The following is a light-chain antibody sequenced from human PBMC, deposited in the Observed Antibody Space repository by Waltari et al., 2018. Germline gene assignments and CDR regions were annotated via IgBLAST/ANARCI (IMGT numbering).Light chain of an antibody. Sequence: TQSSDTLSVSPAQTATLSCRASHNVGSNLAWYQQKPGQFPRLLISGASTRATGVPARFSGSGSGTEFTLTISSLQSEDFAVYYCQQYNNFPPAFGQGTKV. CDR3: QQYNNFPPA. CDR1: HNVGSN. CDR2: GAS. J-gene: IGKJ1*01. V-gene: IGKV3-15*01.